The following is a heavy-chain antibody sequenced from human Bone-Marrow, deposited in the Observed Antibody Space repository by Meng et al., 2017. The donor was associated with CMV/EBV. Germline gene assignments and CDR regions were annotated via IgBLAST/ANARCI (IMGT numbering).Heavy chain of an antibody. CDR2: IKGKTSGGTI. CDR3: APWWAFGP. Sequence: LSVVVSGFSVTYGWMSWVRQAPGKGLEWVGRIKGKTSGGTIDYAAPVKDRFTISRDDSKNTVYLHMNSLRTEDTAVYYCAPWWAFGPWGQGDLVTVSS. CDR1: GFSVTYGW. J-gene: IGHJ5*02. D-gene: IGHD2-15*01. V-gene: IGHV3-15*01.